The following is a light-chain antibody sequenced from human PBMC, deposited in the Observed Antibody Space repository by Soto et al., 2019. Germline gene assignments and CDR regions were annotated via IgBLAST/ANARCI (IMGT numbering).Light chain of an antibody. V-gene: IGLV1-40*01. J-gene: IGLJ2*01. CDR2: DNT. CDR1: RSNIGAGYA. CDR3: QSYDTSLSASV. Sequence: QLVLTQPPSVSGAPGQRVTISCTGSRSNIGAGYAVHWYQQLPGTVPKLLIYDNTNRPSGVPDRFSASESGTSASLAITGLQSEDEADYYCQSYDTSLSASVFGGGTKVTVL.